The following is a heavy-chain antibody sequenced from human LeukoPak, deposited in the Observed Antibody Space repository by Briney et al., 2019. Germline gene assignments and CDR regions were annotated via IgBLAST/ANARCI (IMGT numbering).Heavy chain of an antibody. J-gene: IGHJ4*02. V-gene: IGHV3-66*01. CDR2: IYASDRT. CDR1: GFTVSSNY. D-gene: IGHD3-10*01. Sequence: AGGSLRLSCAASGFTVSSNYMSWVRQAPGKGLEWVSVIYASDRTYYADSVKGRFSVSRDNSRNTLYLQMNSLRAEDTAVYYCARDRGGIDYWGQGTLVTVSS. CDR3: ARDRGGIDY.